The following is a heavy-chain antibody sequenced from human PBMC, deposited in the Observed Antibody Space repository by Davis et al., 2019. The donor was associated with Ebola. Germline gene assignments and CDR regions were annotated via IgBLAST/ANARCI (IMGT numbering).Heavy chain of an antibody. Sequence: GESLKISCAASGYTFRIYAMSWVHQAPGKGLEWVSALSGSGGLSYYADSVKGRSTISRDNSKNTLYLQMNSLTAEDTAVYYCARGGETVTGTASHGMDVWGQGTTVTVSS. D-gene: IGHD4-11*01. CDR3: ARGGETVTGTASHGMDV. J-gene: IGHJ6*02. CDR2: LSGSGGLS. V-gene: IGHV3-23*01. CDR1: GYTFRIYA.